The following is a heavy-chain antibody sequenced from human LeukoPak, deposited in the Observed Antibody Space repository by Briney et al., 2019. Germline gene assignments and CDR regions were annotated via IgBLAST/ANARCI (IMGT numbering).Heavy chain of an antibody. V-gene: IGHV3-43*01. CDR3: AKERITMVRGVLRKTGMDV. J-gene: IGHJ6*02. Sequence: GGSLRLSCAASGFTFDDYTMHWVRQAPGKGLEWVSLISWDGGSTYYADSVKGRFTISRDNSKNSLYLQMNSLRTEDTALYYCAKERITMVRGVLRKTGMDVWGQGTTVTVSS. CDR2: ISWDGGST. D-gene: IGHD3-10*01. CDR1: GFTFDDYT.